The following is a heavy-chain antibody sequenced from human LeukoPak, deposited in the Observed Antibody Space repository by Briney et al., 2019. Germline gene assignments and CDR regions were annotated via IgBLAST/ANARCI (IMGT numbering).Heavy chain of an antibody. CDR2: IYYSGST. CDR3: ARRRSCSWYVSFDY. D-gene: IGHD6-13*01. Sequence: SETLSLTCTVSGGSISSSSYYWGWIRQPPGKGLEWIGSIYYSGSTYYNPSLKSRVTISVDTSKNQFSLKLSSVTAADTAVYYCARRRSCSWYVSFDYWGQGTLVTVSS. CDR1: GGSISSSSYY. J-gene: IGHJ4*02. V-gene: IGHV4-39*01.